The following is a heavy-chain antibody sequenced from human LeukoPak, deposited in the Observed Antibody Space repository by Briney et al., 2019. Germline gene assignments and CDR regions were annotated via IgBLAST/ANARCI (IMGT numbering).Heavy chain of an antibody. Sequence: ASVKVSCKASGYTLTGYYMHWVRQAPGQGLEWMGWINPNSGGTNYAQKFQGRVTMTRDTSISTAYMELSRLRSDDTAVYYCARGAEDYGDYDPPNYWGQGTLVTVSS. V-gene: IGHV1-2*02. CDR3: ARGAEDYGDYDPPNY. CDR2: INPNSGGT. J-gene: IGHJ4*02. D-gene: IGHD4-17*01. CDR1: GYTLTGYY.